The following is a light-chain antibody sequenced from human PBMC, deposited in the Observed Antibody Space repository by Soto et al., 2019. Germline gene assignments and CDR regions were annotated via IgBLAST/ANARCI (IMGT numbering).Light chain of an antibody. V-gene: IGKV1-5*03. CDR3: QRYNDYQYI. J-gene: IGKJ2*01. Sequence: DIPMTQSPSTLSASVGDRVTITCRASQSITTWLAGYQQKPGKAPKLLIYKATNLQSGVPSRFSGSGSGTEFSLTISSLQPDDFATYYCQRYNDYQYIFGQGTKLEIK. CDR1: QSITTW. CDR2: KAT.